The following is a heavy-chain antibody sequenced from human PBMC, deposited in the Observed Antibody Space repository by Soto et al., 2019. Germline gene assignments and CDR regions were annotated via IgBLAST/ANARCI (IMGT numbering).Heavy chain of an antibody. V-gene: IGHV3-48*03. CDR2: IISSGSTI. D-gene: IGHD1-26*01. CDR3: ARDPPRRGASPLDY. Sequence: GGSLRLSCAASGFTFSSYEMNWVRQAPGKGLEWVSYIISSGSTIYYADSVKNRFTISRDNAKNSLYLQMNSLRAADTAVYYCARDPPRRGASPLDYWGQGTMVTVSS. J-gene: IGHJ4*02. CDR1: GFTFSSYE.